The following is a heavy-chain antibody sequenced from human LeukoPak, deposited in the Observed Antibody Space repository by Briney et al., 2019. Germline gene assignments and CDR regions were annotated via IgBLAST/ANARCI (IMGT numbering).Heavy chain of an antibody. CDR2: IYHGGTT. CDR1: GCSISSGYY. V-gene: IGHV4-38-2*01. CDR3: ARGYCSGGKCYLGWFDP. Sequence: PSETLSLTCDVSGCSISSGYYRGWNRQPPGKGLEWIGSIYHGGTTYYNPSLKSRITISIDTSENQFSLRLTSVTAADTAVYYCARGYCSGGKCYLGWFDPWGQGTQATVSS. J-gene: IGHJ5*02. D-gene: IGHD2-15*01.